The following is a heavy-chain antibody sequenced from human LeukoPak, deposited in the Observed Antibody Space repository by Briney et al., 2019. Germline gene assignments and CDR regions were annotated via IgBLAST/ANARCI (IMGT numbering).Heavy chain of an antibody. Sequence: ASVKVSCKASGYTFTSYGISWVRQAPGQGLEWMGWISAYNGNTNYAQKLQGRVTMTTDTSTSTAYMELRSLRSDDTAVYYCARVRRTYYYDSSGYYSYDYWGQGTLVTVSS. V-gene: IGHV1-18*01. J-gene: IGHJ4*02. D-gene: IGHD3-22*01. CDR1: GYTFTSYG. CDR2: ISAYNGNT. CDR3: ARVRRTYYYDSSGYYSYDY.